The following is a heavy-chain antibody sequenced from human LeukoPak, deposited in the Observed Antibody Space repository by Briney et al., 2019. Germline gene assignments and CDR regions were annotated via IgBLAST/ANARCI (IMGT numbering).Heavy chain of an antibody. CDR2: ICESCDST. J-gene: IGHJ6*02. V-gene: IGHV3-23*01. Sequence: GVPLTLPCTPSVYTFSNYHVSWLPHSTERGLEWVSTICESCDSTHCADSVKRRHTISRDNYKNTLYLQMDSLRAEDAAIYYCAKVPYSDYGSGRPPFMDVWGQGTTVAVSS. CDR3: AKVPYSDYGSGRPPFMDV. CDR1: VYTFSNYH. D-gene: IGHD3-10*01.